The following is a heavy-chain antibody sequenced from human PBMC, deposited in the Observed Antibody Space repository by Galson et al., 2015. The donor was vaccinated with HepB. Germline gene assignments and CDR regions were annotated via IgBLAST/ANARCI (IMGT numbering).Heavy chain of an antibody. CDR2: ISSNGGST. Sequence: SLRLSCAASGFTFSSDAMSWVRQAPGKGLEYVSAISSNGGSTYYAVSVKGRFTISRDNSKNTLYLQMGSLRAEDMAVYYCARVARGNWYFELWGRGTLVTVSS. D-gene: IGHD5-12*01. CDR1: GFTFSSDA. CDR3: ARVARGNWYFEL. V-gene: IGHV3-64*02. J-gene: IGHJ2*01.